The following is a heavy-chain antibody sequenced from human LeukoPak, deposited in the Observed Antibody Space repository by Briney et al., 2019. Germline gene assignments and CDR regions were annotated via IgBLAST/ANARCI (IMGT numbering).Heavy chain of an antibody. CDR2: ISYDGSKT. Sequence: GGSLRLSCEVSGFSFSTYGMYWVRQAPGKGLESVAVISYDGSKTYYADSVKGRSTISRDNPKNTVYLQLNSLRAEDTAVYYCARLPPSVFGVGTVDFDYWGQGALVTVSS. J-gene: IGHJ4*02. CDR3: ARLPPSVFGVGTVDFDY. D-gene: IGHD3-10*01. CDR1: GFSFSTYG. V-gene: IGHV3-30*03.